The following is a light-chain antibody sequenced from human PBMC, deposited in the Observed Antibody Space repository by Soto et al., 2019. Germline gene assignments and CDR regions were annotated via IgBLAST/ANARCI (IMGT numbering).Light chain of an antibody. V-gene: IGLV1-40*01. CDR2: NND. CDR3: QSYDNRLSASV. J-gene: IGLJ2*01. Sequence: QSVLTQPPSVSWAPGQRVTISCTGSSSNIGAEYAVHWYQQLPGTAPKVLIYNNDIRPSGVPDRVSGSKSGTSASLAITGLQADDEAHYYCQSYDNRLSASVFGGGTKHTVL. CDR1: SSNIGAEYA.